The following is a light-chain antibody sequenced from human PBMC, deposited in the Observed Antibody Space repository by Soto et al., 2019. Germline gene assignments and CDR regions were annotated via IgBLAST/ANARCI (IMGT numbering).Light chain of an antibody. V-gene: IGKV3-20*01. J-gene: IGKJ1*01. CDR2: GAS. CDR1: QSVSSSY. Sequence: EIVLTQSPGTLSLSPGERATLSCRASQSVSSSYLAWYQQKPSQAPRLLIYGASSRTTGIPDRVSGSGSGTDFTLTISRLEPEDFAVYYCQQYARSPVTFGQGTKVEI. CDR3: QQYARSPVT.